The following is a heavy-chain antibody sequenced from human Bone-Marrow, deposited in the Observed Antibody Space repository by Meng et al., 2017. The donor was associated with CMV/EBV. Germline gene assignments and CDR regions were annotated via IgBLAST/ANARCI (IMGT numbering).Heavy chain of an antibody. J-gene: IGHJ4*02. V-gene: IGHV3-21*01. D-gene: IGHD3-3*01. Sequence: LSLTCAASGFTFSSYSMTWVRQAPGKGLEWVSSISSSSSYIYYADSVKGRFTISRDNAKNSLYLQMNSMRAEDNTVYYCARRTIYGFDYWGQGTLVTVSP. CDR1: GFTFSSYS. CDR2: ISSSSSYI. CDR3: ARRTIYGFDY.